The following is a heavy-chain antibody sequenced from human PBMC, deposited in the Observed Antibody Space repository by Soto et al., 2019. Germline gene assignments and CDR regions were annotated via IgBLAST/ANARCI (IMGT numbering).Heavy chain of an antibody. CDR1: GGSISSYY. CDR3: ARRRSYGDSDY. V-gene: IGHV4-59*08. D-gene: IGHD4-17*01. J-gene: IGHJ4*02. CDR2: IYYSGST. Sequence: SETLSLTCTVSGGSISSYYWSWIRQPPGKGLEWIGYIYYSGSTNYNPSLKSRVTISVDTSKNQFSLKLSSVTAADTAVYYCARRRSYGDSDYWGQGTLVTVSS.